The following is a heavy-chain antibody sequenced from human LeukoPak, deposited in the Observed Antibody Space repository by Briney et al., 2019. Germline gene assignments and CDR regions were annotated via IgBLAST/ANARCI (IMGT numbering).Heavy chain of an antibody. CDR3: AKIVAHKSYGMDV. Sequence: GGSLRLSCAASGFPFSSYVMSWVRQAPGEGLEWVSGISAGGGSTYYADSVKGRFTISRDNSKNTLSLQMNSLRVEDTAVYYCAKIVAHKSYGMDVWGKGTTVTVSS. V-gene: IGHV3-23*01. CDR1: GFPFSSYV. J-gene: IGHJ6*04. CDR2: ISAGGGST. D-gene: IGHD2-21*01.